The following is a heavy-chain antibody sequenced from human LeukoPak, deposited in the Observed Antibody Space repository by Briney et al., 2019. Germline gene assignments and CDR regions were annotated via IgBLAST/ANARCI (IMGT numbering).Heavy chain of an antibody. V-gene: IGHV3-30*18. CDR2: SSFDENNK. CDR1: GFTFFTYS. CDR3: AKDSYGGYNDFGIDS. Sequence: GGSLRLSCAASGFTFFTYSMHWVRQAPGRGLEWLAVSSFDENNKYYADSVRGRFTISRDNSKNTVYLQMDSLRPEDTAIYYCAKDSYGGYNDFGIDSWGQGTLVSVSS. D-gene: IGHD5-12*01. J-gene: IGHJ4*02.